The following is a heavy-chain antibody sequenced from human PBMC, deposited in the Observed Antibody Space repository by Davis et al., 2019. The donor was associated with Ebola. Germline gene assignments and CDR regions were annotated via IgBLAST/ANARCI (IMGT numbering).Heavy chain of an antibody. D-gene: IGHD3-3*01. CDR2: MNPNSGNT. J-gene: IGHJ4*02. CDR3: VRGPQYDFWSGHPYYFDY. CDR1: GYTFTSFD. Sequence: AASVKVSCKASGYTFTSFDINWARQATGQGLEWVGWMNPNSGNTGYAEKFQGRVTMTRNTSINTAYMELSYLRSEDTAVYYCVRGPQYDFWSGHPYYFDYWGQGTLVTVSS. V-gene: IGHV1-8*01.